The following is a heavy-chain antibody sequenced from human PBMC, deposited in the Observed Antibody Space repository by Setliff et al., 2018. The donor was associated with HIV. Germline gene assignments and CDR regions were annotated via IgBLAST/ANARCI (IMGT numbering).Heavy chain of an antibody. CDR1: GYNFTDYD. V-gene: IGHV1-8*02. D-gene: IGHD2-15*01. J-gene: IGHJ4*02. CDR2: MNPNNGNT. Sequence: ASVKVSCKASGYNFTDYDINWVRQATGQGLEWMGWMNPNNGNTGYAQKFQGRVTMTRDTSTNTVYMELRSLRSEDTAVYYCARDRGGSWTFDHWGQGTLVTVSS. CDR3: ARDRGGSWTFDH.